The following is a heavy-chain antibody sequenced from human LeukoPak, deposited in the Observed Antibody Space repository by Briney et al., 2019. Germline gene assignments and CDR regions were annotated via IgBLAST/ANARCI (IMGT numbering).Heavy chain of an antibody. V-gene: IGHV1-8*01. Sequence: ASVKVSCKASGYTFTSYDINWVRQATGQGLEWMGWMNPNSGNTGYAQKFQGRVTMTRNTSIGTAYVELSSLRSEDTAVYYCARGPLTTAGYGMDVWGKGTTVTVSS. D-gene: IGHD4/OR15-4a*01. CDR3: ARGPLTTAGYGMDV. CDR1: GYTFTSYD. J-gene: IGHJ6*04. CDR2: MNPNSGNT.